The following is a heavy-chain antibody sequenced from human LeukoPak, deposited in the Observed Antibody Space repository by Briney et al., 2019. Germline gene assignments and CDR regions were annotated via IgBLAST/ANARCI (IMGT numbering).Heavy chain of an antibody. CDR2: ISYDGSNK. V-gene: IGHV3-30*04. Sequence: GGSLRLSCAASGFTFSSYAMHWVRQAPGKGLEWVAVISYDGSNKYYADSVKGRFTISRDNPKNTLYLQMNSLRAEDTAVYYCARVYYGDYGYFDYWGQGTLVTVSS. CDR3: ARVYYGDYGYFDY. CDR1: GFTFSSYA. J-gene: IGHJ4*02. D-gene: IGHD4-17*01.